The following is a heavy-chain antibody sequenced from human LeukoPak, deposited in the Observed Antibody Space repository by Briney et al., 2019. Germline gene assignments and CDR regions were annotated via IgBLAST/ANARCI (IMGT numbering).Heavy chain of an antibody. CDR1: GFPFSTFW. J-gene: IGHJ4*02. Sequence: GGSLRLSCAASGFPFSTFWMTWGRQTPGKGPEWVANINEDGSKKYYVDSVKGRFTISRDNAKNSLSLQMNSLRAEDTAVYYCVRDGGVSGYDLLDYWGQGTLVTVSS. CDR3: VRDGGVSGYDLLDY. CDR2: INEDGSKK. V-gene: IGHV3-7*01. D-gene: IGHD5-12*01.